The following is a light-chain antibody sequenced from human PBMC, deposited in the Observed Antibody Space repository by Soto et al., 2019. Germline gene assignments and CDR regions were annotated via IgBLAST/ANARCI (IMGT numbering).Light chain of an antibody. CDR3: QQYGSSLVT. CDR1: QTVSAGY. Sequence: EIVLTQSPGTLSLSRGESATLSCRASQTVSAGYLAWYQHKPGQAPRLLIYGVSIRAAGIPDRFSGSGSGTDFTLTIRRLEHEDSAIYYCQQYGSSLVTFGPGTKLDIK. CDR2: GVS. J-gene: IGKJ3*01. V-gene: IGKV3-20*01.